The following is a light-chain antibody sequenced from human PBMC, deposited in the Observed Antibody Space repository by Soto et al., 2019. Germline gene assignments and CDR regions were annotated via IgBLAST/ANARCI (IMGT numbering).Light chain of an antibody. Sequence: EIVMTQSPATLSVSPGERATLSCRASQSLSNNLAWYQQKPGQAPRLLIYGASTRATGIPARFSGSGSGTDFTLTISRLEPEDFAVYYCQQYGTSPWTFGQGTKVDIK. V-gene: IGKV3-15*01. CDR3: QQYGTSPWT. J-gene: IGKJ1*01. CDR2: GAS. CDR1: QSLSNN.